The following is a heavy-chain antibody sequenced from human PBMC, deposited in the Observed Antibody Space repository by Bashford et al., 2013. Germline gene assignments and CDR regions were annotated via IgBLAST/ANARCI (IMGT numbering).Heavy chain of an antibody. V-gene: IGHV3-9*01. CDR3: AKQSGSSARYQYYFDS. CDR2: VSWSSGST. J-gene: IGHJ4*02. Sequence: GGSLRLSCTASGFTFGDYAMHWVRQVPGKGLDGVSGVSWSSGSTRYADSVKGRFTISRVNAGNSLYLQMDSLRAEDTGLYYCAKQSGSSARYQYYFDSWGQGALVTVSS. D-gene: IGHD2-2*01. CDR1: GFTFGDYA.